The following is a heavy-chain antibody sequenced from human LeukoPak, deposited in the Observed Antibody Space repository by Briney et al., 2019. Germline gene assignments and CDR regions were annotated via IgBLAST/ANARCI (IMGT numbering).Heavy chain of an antibody. CDR3: GKEVERHFDLKY. Sequence: GGSLRLSCAASGFTFSSYDMHWVRQATGKGLEWVSAIGTAGDTYYPGSVKGRFTISRENAKNSLYLQMNSLRAEDTAVYYCGKEVERHFDLKYWGQGTLVTVSS. J-gene: IGHJ4*02. CDR2: IGTAGDT. V-gene: IGHV3-13*01. CDR1: GFTFSSYD.